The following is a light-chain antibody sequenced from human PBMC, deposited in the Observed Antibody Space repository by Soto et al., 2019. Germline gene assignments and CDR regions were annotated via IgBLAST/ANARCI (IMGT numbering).Light chain of an antibody. CDR2: EVS. J-gene: IGLJ2*01. Sequence: QSALTQPASVSGSPGQSITISCTGTSSDVGGYNYVSWYQQHPGKAPKLMIYEVSNRPSGVSSRFSGSKSGNTASLTISGLQPEDEADYYCNSYTSSTPLVFGGGTKLTVL. CDR3: NSYTSSTPLV. V-gene: IGLV2-14*01. CDR1: SSDVGGYNY.